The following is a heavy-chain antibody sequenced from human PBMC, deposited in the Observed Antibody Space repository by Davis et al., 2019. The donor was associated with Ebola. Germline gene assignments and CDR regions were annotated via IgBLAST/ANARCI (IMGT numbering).Heavy chain of an antibody. J-gene: IGHJ4*02. Sequence: GESLKISCAASGFTFDDYAMSWVRQAPGKGLEWVSGINWNGGSTGYVDSVKGRFTISRDNSKNTLYLQMNSLRAEDTAVYYCARDMGRWELLSGFDYWGQGTLVTVSS. CDR2: INWNGGST. CDR3: ARDMGRWELLSGFDY. D-gene: IGHD1-26*01. CDR1: GFTFDDYA. V-gene: IGHV3-20*04.